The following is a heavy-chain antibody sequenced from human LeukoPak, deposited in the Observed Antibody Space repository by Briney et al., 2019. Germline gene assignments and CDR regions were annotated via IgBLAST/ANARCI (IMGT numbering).Heavy chain of an antibody. D-gene: IGHD1-14*01. Sequence: SETLSLTCTVSGASIISYYWNWIRQPPGKGLEWIGSVRNSGAAYYSPSLKIRVTMSVDSSKNQFSLRLTSVTASDTAIYYCARLIPRGMNLDAFDFWGQGTMVTVSS. J-gene: IGHJ3*01. CDR3: ARLIPRGMNLDAFDF. CDR1: GASIISYY. CDR2: VRNSGAA. V-gene: IGHV4-59*08.